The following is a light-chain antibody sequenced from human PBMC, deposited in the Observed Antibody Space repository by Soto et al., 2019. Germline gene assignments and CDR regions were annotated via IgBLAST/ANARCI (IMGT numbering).Light chain of an antibody. CDR1: QSFRGL. CDR3: QQSYRTPT. CDR2: DAY. V-gene: IGKV3-11*01. Sequence: EVVLTQSPVTLSLSPGERATLSCRASQSFRGLLAWYQQKPGQAPRLLIYDAYNRATGIPPRFSGSGSGTDFTLTISSLQPEDFATYYCQQSYRTPTFGQGTRLEIK. J-gene: IGKJ5*01.